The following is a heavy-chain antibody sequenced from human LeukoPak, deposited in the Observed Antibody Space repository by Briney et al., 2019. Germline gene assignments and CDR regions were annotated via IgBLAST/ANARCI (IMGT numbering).Heavy chain of an antibody. CDR3: ARDCSSTSCTDDAFDI. Sequence: GASVKVSCKASGYTFTGYYMHWVRQAPGQGLEWMGRINPNSGGTNYAQKFQGRVTMTRGTSISTAYMELSRLRSDDTAVYYCARDCSSTSCTDDAFDIWGQGTMVTVSS. J-gene: IGHJ3*02. D-gene: IGHD2-2*01. V-gene: IGHV1-2*06. CDR1: GYTFTGYY. CDR2: INPNSGGT.